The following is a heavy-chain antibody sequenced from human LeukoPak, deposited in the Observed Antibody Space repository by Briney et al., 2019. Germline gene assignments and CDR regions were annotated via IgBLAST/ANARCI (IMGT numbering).Heavy chain of an antibody. J-gene: IGHJ3*02. CDR1: GFTFSDYY. CDR2: ISSSSSYT. V-gene: IGHV3-11*05. Sequence: GGSLRLSCAASGFTFSDYYMSWIRQAPGKGLEWVSYISSSSSYTNYADSVKGRFTISRDNAKNSLYLQMNSLRAEDTALYYCAKAGRYCSSTSCPDAFDIWGQGTMVTVSS. CDR3: AKAGRYCSSTSCPDAFDI. D-gene: IGHD2-2*01.